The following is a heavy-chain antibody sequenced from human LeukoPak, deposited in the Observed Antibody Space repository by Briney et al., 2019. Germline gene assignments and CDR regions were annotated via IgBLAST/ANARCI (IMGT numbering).Heavy chain of an antibody. CDR1: GYTFTSYA. Sequence: SVKVSCKTSGYTFTSYAISWVRQAPGQGLEWMGRIIPILGIANYAQKFQGRVTITADKSTSTAYMELSSLRSEDTAVYYCAGGGGGGQLVRWGQGTMVTVSS. J-gene: IGHJ3*01. CDR2: IIPILGIA. D-gene: IGHD6-13*01. CDR3: AGGGGGGQLVR. V-gene: IGHV1-69*04.